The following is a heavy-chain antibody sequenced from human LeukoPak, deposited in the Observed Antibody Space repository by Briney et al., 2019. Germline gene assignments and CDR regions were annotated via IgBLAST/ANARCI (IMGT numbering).Heavy chain of an antibody. CDR1: GFTFSSYG. Sequence: GGSLRLSCAASGFTFSSYGMHWVRQAPGKGLEWVAVIWYDGSSKYYADSVKGRFTISRDNSKNTLYLQMNSLRAEDTAVYYCARFYGDYAPDYWGQGTLVTVSS. CDR2: IWYDGSSK. J-gene: IGHJ4*02. CDR3: ARFYGDYAPDY. V-gene: IGHV3-33*01. D-gene: IGHD4-17*01.